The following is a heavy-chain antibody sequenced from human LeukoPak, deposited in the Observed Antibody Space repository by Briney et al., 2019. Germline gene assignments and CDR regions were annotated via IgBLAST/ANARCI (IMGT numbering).Heavy chain of an antibody. CDR1: GGSISGYY. Sequence: SETLSLTCTVSGGSISGYYWSWIRQPPGKGLEWIGYIYYTGSTNYNPSLKGRVTMTVDTPENQFSLKLTSVTAADTAVYYCARVISKSAWYGPFDYWGPGILLTVSS. CDR2: IYYTGST. CDR3: ARVISKSAWYGPFDY. D-gene: IGHD6-19*01. V-gene: IGHV4-59*01. J-gene: IGHJ4*02.